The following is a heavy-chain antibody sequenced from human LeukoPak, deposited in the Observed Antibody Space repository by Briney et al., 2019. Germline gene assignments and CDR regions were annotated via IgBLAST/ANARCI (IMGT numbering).Heavy chain of an antibody. D-gene: IGHD3-16*01. V-gene: IGHV3-53*01. Sequence: PGGSLRLSCAASGFTVSSNFMSWFRQAPGKGLEWVSVLYAGGSTHYADSVKGRFTISRDISKNTVYLQMNSLRAEDTAVYYRVRVAPPLAMITTVDYWGQGTLVTVSS. J-gene: IGHJ4*02. CDR2: LYAGGST. CDR1: GFTVSSNF. CDR3: VRVAPPLAMITTVDY.